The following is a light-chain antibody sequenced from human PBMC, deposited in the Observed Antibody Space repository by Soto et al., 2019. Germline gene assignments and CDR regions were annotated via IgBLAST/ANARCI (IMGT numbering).Light chain of an antibody. J-gene: IGKJ3*01. CDR1: QSISSY. V-gene: IGKV1-39*01. Sequence: DIQMTQSPSSLSASVGDRDTITCRASQSISSYLNWYQQKPGKAPKLLIYAASSLQSGVPSRFSGSGSGTDFTLTIISLQHEDFASYYCHQSYSTLFTFGPGTRVDVK. CDR3: HQSYSTLFT. CDR2: AAS.